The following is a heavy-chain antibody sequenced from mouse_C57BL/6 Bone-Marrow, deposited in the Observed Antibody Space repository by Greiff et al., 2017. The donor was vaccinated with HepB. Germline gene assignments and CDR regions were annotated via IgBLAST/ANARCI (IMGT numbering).Heavy chain of an antibody. CDR2: ISDGGSYT. CDR3: AREELSLAYFDY. CDR1: GFTFSSYA. J-gene: IGHJ2*01. D-gene: IGHD3-2*02. Sequence: EVKVVESGGGLVKPGGSLKLSCAASGFTFSSYAMSWVRQTPEKRLEWVATISDGGSYTYYPDNVKGRFTISRDNAKNNLYLQMSHLKSEDTAMYYCAREELSLAYFDYWGQGTTLTVSS. V-gene: IGHV5-4*01.